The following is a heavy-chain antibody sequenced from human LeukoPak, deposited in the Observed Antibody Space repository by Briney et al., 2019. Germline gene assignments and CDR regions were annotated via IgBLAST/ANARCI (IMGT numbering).Heavy chain of an antibody. CDR2: ISSNGGST. CDR1: GFTFSSYA. V-gene: IGHV3-64*01. CDR3: ASVASGSGTYKWFDP. D-gene: IGHD3-10*01. J-gene: IGHJ5*02. Sequence: GGSLGLSCAASGFTFSSYAMHWVRQAPGKGLEYVSAISSNGGSTYYANSVKGRFTISRDNSTNTLYLQMGSLRAADMAVSYCASVASGSGTYKWFDPWGQGTLLTVSS.